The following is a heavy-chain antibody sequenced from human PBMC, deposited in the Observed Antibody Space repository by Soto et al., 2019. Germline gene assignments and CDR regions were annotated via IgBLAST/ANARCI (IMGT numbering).Heavy chain of an antibody. Sequence: QITLRESGPPLVKPTQTLTLTCTFLGFSLSTGGVGVGWIRQPPGKALEWLALIYWDDDKRYSPSLKSRHTITKDTSKHHVLLTITSMDPVDTATYYCAHRQSYYYDSSGYYPYFDSWGQGTLVTVCS. J-gene: IGHJ4*02. CDR2: IYWDDDK. V-gene: IGHV2-5*02. CDR1: GFSLSTGGVG. CDR3: AHRQSYYYDSSGYYPYFDS. D-gene: IGHD3-22*01.